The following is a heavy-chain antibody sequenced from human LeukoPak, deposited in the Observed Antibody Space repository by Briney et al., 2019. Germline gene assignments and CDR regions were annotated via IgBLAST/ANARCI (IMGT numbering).Heavy chain of an antibody. Sequence: GGSLRLSCAASGIIFSNYAMHWVRQGPGKGLECISTISSDGGSTYYANSVKGRFTISRDNSKNTLYLQMGSLRAEDMAVYYCARGRQGAKTRYFDLWGRGTRVSVST. D-gene: IGHD1-26*01. J-gene: IGHJ2*01. CDR1: GIIFSNYA. CDR2: ISSDGGST. V-gene: IGHV3-64*01. CDR3: ARGRQGAKTRYFDL.